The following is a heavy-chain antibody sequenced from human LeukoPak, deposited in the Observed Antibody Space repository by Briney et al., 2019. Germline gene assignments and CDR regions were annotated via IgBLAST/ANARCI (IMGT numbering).Heavy chain of an antibody. CDR2: INHSGST. CDR3: ARGIFGYYYIDL. J-gene: IGHJ2*01. Sequence: SETLSLTCAVYGGSFSGYYWNWIRHPQGTGLEWIGEINHSGSTNYNPSLKSRVTISVDTSKNQFTLKLSAVTAADTAVYYCARGIFGYYYIDLWGRGTLVTVSS. V-gene: IGHV4-34*01. CDR1: GGSFSGYY. D-gene: IGHD4-17*01.